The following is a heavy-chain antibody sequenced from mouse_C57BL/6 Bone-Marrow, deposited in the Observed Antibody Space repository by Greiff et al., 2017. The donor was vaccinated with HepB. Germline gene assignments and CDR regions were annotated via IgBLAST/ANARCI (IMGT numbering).Heavy chain of an antibody. CDR3: ARSDGYFPMDY. Sequence: VQLQQSGPELVKPGASVKISCKASGNAFSSSWMNWVKQRPGKGLEWIGRIYPGDGDTNYNGKFKGKATLTADKSSSTAYMQLSSLTSEDSAVYFCARSDGYFPMDYWGQGTSVTVSS. J-gene: IGHJ4*01. CDR2: IYPGDGDT. V-gene: IGHV1-82*01. D-gene: IGHD2-3*01. CDR1: GNAFSSSW.